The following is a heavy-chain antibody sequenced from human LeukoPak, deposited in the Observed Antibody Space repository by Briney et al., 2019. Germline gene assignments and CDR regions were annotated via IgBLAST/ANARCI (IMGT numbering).Heavy chain of an antibody. CDR1: EFTFSNYG. Sequence: GRSLRLSCAASEFTFSNYGMHWVRQAPGKGLEWVAGTWFDGSDKYYLDSVKGRFTISRDNSRNTLYLQMNSLRAEDTAVYYCARGGYSYVSWGQGILVTVSS. CDR3: ARGGYSYVS. V-gene: IGHV3-33*01. J-gene: IGHJ4*02. D-gene: IGHD5-18*01. CDR2: TWFDGSDK.